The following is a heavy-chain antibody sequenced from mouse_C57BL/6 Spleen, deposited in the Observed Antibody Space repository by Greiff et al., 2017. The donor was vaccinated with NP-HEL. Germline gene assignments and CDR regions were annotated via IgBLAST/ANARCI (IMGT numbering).Heavy chain of an antibody. CDR3: AKIYYDYLAY. V-gene: IGHV1-64*01. D-gene: IGHD2-4*01. Sequence: QVQLQQPGAELVKPGASVKLSCKASGYTFTSYWMHWVKQRPGQGLAWIGMIHPNSGSTNYNEKFKSKATLTVDKSSSTAYMQLSSLTSEDSAVYYCAKIYYDYLAYWGQGTLVTVSA. CDR2: IHPNSGST. CDR1: GYTFTSYW. J-gene: IGHJ3*01.